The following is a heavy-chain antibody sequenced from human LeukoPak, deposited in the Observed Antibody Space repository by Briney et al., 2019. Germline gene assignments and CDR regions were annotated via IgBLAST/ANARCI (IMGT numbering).Heavy chain of an antibody. V-gene: IGHV1-24*01. D-gene: IGHD3-22*01. J-gene: IGHJ5*02. Sequence: ASVKVSCKVSGYTLTELSMHWVRQAPGKGLEWMGGFDPEDGETIYAQKFQGRVTMTEDTSTDTAYMELSSLRSEDTAVYYCARPNGVVRWEGFDPWGQGTLVTVSS. CDR2: FDPEDGET. CDR1: GYTLTELS. CDR3: ARPNGVVRWEGFDP.